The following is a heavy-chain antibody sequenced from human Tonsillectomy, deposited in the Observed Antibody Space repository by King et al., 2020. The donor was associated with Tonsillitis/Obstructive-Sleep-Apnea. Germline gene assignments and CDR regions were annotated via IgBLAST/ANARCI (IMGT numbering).Heavy chain of an antibody. D-gene: IGHD6-19*01. Sequence: QLVQSGAEVKKPGASVKVSCKASGYIFTSYGFSWVRQAPGQGLEWMGWISAYNGNTNYAQQLQGRVTMTTDTATSTTYMELRSLRSDDTAVYYCARDSSGWTSYYYGLDVWGKGTTVTVSS. V-gene: IGHV1-18*04. CDR2: ISAYNGNT. J-gene: IGHJ6*04. CDR3: ARDSSGWTSYYYGLDV. CDR1: GYIFTSYG.